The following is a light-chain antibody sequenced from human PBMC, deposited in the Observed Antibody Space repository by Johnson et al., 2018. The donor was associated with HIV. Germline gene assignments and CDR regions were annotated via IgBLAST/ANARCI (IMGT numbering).Light chain of an antibody. CDR3: GTWDSRLSTYV. V-gene: IGLV1-51*02. J-gene: IGLJ1*01. Sequence: QSVLTQPPSVSAAPGQKVTISCSVSSSNIGNNYVSWYQQLPRTAPKLLIYENNKRPSGVPDRFSGSKSGTAATLGITGLQTGDEADYYCGTWDSRLSTYVFGTGTKVTVL. CDR1: SSNIGNNY. CDR2: ENN.